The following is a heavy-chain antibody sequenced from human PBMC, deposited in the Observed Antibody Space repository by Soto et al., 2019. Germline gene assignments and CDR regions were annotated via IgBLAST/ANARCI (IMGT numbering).Heavy chain of an antibody. D-gene: IGHD3-9*01. CDR3: AKDPSTGSADY. V-gene: IGHV3-23*01. CDR2: LSKDGANE. CDR1: VFILSNYA. Sequence: GESLKISCTASVFILSNYAMNWVRQAPGKGLEWVSTLSKDGANEHYADSVKGRFTISRDGSKNTLYLQMNSLRAEDTAMYYCAKDPSTGSADYWGQGTQVTVSS. J-gene: IGHJ4*02.